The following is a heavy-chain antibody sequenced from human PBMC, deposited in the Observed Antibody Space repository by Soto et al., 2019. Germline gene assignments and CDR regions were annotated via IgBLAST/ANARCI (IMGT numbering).Heavy chain of an antibody. CDR1: GGSISSGGYY. D-gene: IGHD3-9*01. Sequence: QVQLQESGPGLVKPSQTLSLTCTVSGGSISSGGYYWSWIRQHPGKGLEWIGYIYYSGSTYYNPSLKSRVTISVDTSKNQFSLKLSSVTAADTAVYYCARVRAEVILTGSFYYYYGMDVWGQGTTVTVSS. J-gene: IGHJ6*02. CDR3: ARVRAEVILTGSFYYYYGMDV. CDR2: IYYSGST. V-gene: IGHV4-31*03.